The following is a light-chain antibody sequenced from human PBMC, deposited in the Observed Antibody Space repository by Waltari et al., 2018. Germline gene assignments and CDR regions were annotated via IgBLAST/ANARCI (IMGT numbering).Light chain of an antibody. Sequence: QSALTQPPSASGSLGRSVTISCTGTTSTLGACTFVSWHQQHPGKAPKIIIYEVTRRPSGVPDRCSGSKSGNTASLTVSGLQAEDEAYYYCSSYAGNNIWVFGGGTKVTVL. J-gene: IGLJ3*02. CDR3: SSYAGNNIWV. V-gene: IGLV2-8*01. CDR2: EVT. CDR1: TSTLGACTF.